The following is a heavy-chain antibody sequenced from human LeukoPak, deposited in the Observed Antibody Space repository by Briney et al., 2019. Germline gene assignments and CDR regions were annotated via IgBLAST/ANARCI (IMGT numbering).Heavy chain of an antibody. CDR3: ASRITMIVVGYYFDY. CDR2: IYYSGST. Sequence: SETLPLTCTVSGGSISSSSYYWGWIRQPPGKGLEWIGSIYYSGSTYYNPSLKSRVTISVDTSKNQFSLKLSSVTAADTAVYYCASRITMIVVGYYFDYWGQGTLVTVSS. V-gene: IGHV4-39*01. CDR1: GGSISSSSYY. D-gene: IGHD3-22*01. J-gene: IGHJ4*02.